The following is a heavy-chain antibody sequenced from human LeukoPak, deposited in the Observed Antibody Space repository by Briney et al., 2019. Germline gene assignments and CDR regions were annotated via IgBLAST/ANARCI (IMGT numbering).Heavy chain of an antibody. CDR1: GGSFTGHY. D-gene: IGHD1-26*01. V-gene: IGHV4-59*08. CDR2: VYSSGTT. J-gene: IGHJ4*02. Sequence: SETLSLTCAVSGGSFTGHYWSWIRQPPGKALEWIGYVYSSGTTTYNPSLESRVTISLDTSGKQVSLVTAADTAVYYCAGLKVGATHPLDYWGQGTLVTVSS. CDR3: AGLKVGATHPLDY.